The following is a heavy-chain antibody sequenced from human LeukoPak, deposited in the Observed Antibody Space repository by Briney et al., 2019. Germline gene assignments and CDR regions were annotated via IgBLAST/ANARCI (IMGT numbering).Heavy chain of an antibody. D-gene: IGHD3-9*01. Sequence: GGSLRLSCAASGFTFSSYAMTWVRQAPGKGPEWVSGISGNGGSTYYADSVKGRFTISRDNSKNTLYLLMNSLRAEDTAAYYCAKDRGRYFDWLYDFWGQGTLVTVSS. CDR2: ISGNGGST. V-gene: IGHV3-23*01. CDR1: GFTFSSYA. J-gene: IGHJ4*02. CDR3: AKDRGRYFDWLYDF.